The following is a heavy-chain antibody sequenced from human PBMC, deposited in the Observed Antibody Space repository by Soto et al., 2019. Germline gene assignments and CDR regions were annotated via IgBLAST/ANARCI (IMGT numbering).Heavy chain of an antibody. CDR3: ARVRRDGYNYIDF. CDR2: IYYSGST. D-gene: IGHD5-12*01. Sequence: SETMSVTCTFSDFSRSGYYWIWLRPPPGKGLEWIGYIYYSGSTNYNPSLKSRVTISVDTSKNQFSLKLSSVTAADTAVYYCARVRRDGYNYIDFWGQGTLVNVSS. CDR1: DFSRSGYY. J-gene: IGHJ4*02. V-gene: IGHV4-59*01.